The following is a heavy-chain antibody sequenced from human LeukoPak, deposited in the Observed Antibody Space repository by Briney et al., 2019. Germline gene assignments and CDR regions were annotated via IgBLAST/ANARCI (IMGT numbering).Heavy chain of an antibody. J-gene: IGHJ4*02. V-gene: IGHV3-7*01. CDR2: IKQDGGEI. CDR3: ARDKIEGPTLFDY. Sequence: GGSLRLSCAASGFSFSRYWMSWVRQAPGERLEWVANIKQDGGEIYYVDSVKGRFTISRDNAKNSLFLQMNSLRAEDTAVYYCARDKIEGPTLFDYWGQGTLVTVSS. CDR1: GFSFSRYW.